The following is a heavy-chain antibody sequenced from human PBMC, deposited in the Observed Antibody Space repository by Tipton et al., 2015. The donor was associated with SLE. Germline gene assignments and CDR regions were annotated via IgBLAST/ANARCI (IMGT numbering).Heavy chain of an antibody. D-gene: IGHD1-26*01. CDR1: GFTFSSYA. CDR2: ISGSGGST. V-gene: IGHV3-23*01. CDR3: EKDSYSGTTWDAFDI. Sequence: SLRLSCAASGFTFSSYAISWVRQAPGKGLEWVSAISGSGGSTYYADSVKGRFTISRDNSKNTLYLQMNSLRAEDTAVYYCEKDSYSGTTWDAFDIWGQGTMVTVSS. J-gene: IGHJ3*02.